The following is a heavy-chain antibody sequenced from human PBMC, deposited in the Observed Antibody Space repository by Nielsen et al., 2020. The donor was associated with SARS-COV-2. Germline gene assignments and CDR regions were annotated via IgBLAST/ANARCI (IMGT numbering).Heavy chain of an antibody. CDR2: IHWSGDNT. J-gene: IGHJ4*02. CDR3: ARDGYSSNYYADY. D-gene: IGHD6-13*01. Sequence: GSLKISCAASGYTFDPPPMSWVCSPSRTAPESAPGIHWSGDNTGYADSMKGRFTISRDNSKNTLYLQMNSLRAEDTAVYYCARDGYSSNYYADYWGQGTLVSVSS. V-gene: IGHV3-20*04. CDR1: GYTFDPPP.